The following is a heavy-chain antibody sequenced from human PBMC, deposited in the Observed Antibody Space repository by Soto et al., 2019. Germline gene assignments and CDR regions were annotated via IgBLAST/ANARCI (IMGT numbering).Heavy chain of an antibody. CDR2: INHSGST. D-gene: IGHD3-9*01. V-gene: IGHV4-34*01. Sequence: QVQLQQWGAGLLKPSETLSLTCAVYGGSFSGYYWSWIRQPPGKGLEWIGEINHSGSTNYNPSLKSRVTIAVDTSKNQSALKLSSVTAADTAVYYCASSTGYLWGEGTLVTVSS. CDR1: GGSFSGYY. CDR3: ASSTGYL. J-gene: IGHJ4*02.